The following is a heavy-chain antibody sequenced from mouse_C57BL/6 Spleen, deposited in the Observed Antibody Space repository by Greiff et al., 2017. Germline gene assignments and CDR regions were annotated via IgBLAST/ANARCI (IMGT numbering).Heavy chain of an antibody. J-gene: IGHJ4*01. V-gene: IGHV5-16*01. Sequence: EVQLVESEGGLVQPGSSMKLSCTASGFTFSDYYMAWVRQVPEKGLEWVANINYDGSSTYYLDSLKSRFIISRDNAKNILYLQMSSLKSEDTATYYCARHEVAMDYWGQGTSVTVSS. CDR1: GFTFSDYY. CDR3: ARHEVAMDY. CDR2: INYDGSST.